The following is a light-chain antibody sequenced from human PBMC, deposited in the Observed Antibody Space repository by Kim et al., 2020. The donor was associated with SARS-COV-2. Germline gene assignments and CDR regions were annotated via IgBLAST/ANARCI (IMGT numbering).Light chain of an antibody. CDR1: QGIDSY. CDR2: TAS. V-gene: IGKV1-9*01. Sequence: SATIGDRITITCRASQGIDSYLASYQQKPGEAPKLLIYTASTLQSAIPSRFSSSGSGTDFSLTNSSMQPVDCATYYCKQVNSYPYTFGQGTKLEI. J-gene: IGKJ2*01. CDR3: KQVNSYPYT.